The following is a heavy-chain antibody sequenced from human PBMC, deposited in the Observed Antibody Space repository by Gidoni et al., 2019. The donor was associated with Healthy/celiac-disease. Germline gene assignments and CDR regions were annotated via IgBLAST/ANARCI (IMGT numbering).Heavy chain of an antibody. J-gene: IGHJ3*02. CDR2: IIPIFGTA. CDR3: ASSDKVPAAIDDAFDI. CDR1: GGTFSSYA. Sequence: QVQLVQSGAEVKKPGSSVKVSCKASGGTFSSYAISWVRQAPGHGLEWMGGIIPIFGTANYAQKFQGRVTITADKSTSTAYMELSSLRSEDTAVYYCASSDKVPAAIDDAFDIWGQGTMVTVSS. D-gene: IGHD2-2*02. V-gene: IGHV1-69*06.